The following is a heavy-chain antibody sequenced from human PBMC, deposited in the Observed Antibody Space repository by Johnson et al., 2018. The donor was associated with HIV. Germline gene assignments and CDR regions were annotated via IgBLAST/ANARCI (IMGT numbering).Heavy chain of an antibody. D-gene: IGHD5-24*01. Sequence: EVQLVESGGGLVQPGGSLRLSCAASGFTVSSNYMSWVRQAPGKGLEWVSNIYSGGNTFYADSVKGRFTISRDSSKNTLYLQMNSLRAEDTAVYYCARDREMATGGAFDIWGQGTMVTVSS. J-gene: IGHJ3*02. CDR3: ARDREMATGGAFDI. CDR1: GFTVSSNY. CDR2: IYSGGNT. V-gene: IGHV3-66*01.